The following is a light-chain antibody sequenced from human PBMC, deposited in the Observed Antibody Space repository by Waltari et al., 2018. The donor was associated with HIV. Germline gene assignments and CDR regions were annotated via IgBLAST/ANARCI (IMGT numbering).Light chain of an antibody. Sequence: QSVLTQPPSVSVAPGQKVTISCSGSSSNIGNNFVSWFQQLPGTAPKLLIYDNTRRPSGIPDRFSGSKSGTSATLGITGLQSGDEADYYCGTWDSSLSAWVFGGGTKLTVL. CDR3: GTWDSSLSAWV. J-gene: IGLJ2*01. V-gene: IGLV1-51*01. CDR2: DNT. CDR1: SSNIGNNF.